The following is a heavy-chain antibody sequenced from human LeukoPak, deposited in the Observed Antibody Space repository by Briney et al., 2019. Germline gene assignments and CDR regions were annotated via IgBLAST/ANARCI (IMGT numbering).Heavy chain of an antibody. CDR2: IWYDGSNK. Sequence: GGSRRLSCAASGFTFSSDGMDGVRQAPSKGLEWVAVIWYDGSNKYYADSVKGRFTISRDNSKNTLYLQMNSLRAEDTAVYYCAGAAAGLNYFDYWGQGTLVTVSS. CDR3: AGAAAGLNYFDY. D-gene: IGHD6-13*01. J-gene: IGHJ4*02. CDR1: GFTFSSDG. V-gene: IGHV3-33*01.